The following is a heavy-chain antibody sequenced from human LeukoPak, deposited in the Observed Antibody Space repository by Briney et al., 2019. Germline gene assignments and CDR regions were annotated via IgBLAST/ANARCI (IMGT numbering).Heavy chain of an antibody. CDR3: ARGGSHMDV. CDR1: GVSISSGSNY. J-gene: IGHJ6*03. D-gene: IGHD3-16*01. Sequence: SETLSLTCSVSGVSISSGSNYWGWIRQPPGKTLEWIGSIYTSGRTNFNPSLKSRVSMSVDTSKNQFSLKLTSVTAADTAVYFCARGGSHMDVWGKGTTVTISS. V-gene: IGHV4-39*07. CDR2: IYTSGRT.